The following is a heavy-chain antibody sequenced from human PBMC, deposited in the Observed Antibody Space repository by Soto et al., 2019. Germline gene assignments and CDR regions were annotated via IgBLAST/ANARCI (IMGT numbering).Heavy chain of an antibody. J-gene: IGHJ6*02. Sequence: GSLRLSCAASGFTFSSYSMNWVRQAPGKGLEWVSYISSSSSTIYYADSVKGRFTISRDNAKNSLYLQMNSLRDEDTAVYYCARASSYGLYYYYGMDVWGQGTTVTVSS. V-gene: IGHV3-48*02. CDR2: ISSSSSTI. D-gene: IGHD5-18*01. CDR3: ARASSYGLYYYYGMDV. CDR1: GFTFSSYS.